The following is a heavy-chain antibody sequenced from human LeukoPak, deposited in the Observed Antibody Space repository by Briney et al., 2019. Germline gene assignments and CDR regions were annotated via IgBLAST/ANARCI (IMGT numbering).Heavy chain of an antibody. CDR2: IYPGDSDT. CDR1: GYSFTSYW. CDR3: ARHDDCSGGSCSIDY. Sequence: GESLKISCKGSGYSFTSYWIGWVRQMPGKGLEWMGIIYPGDSDTRYSPSFQGQVTISADKSISTAYLQWSSLKASDTAMYYCARHDDCSGGSCSIDYWGQGTLVTVSS. V-gene: IGHV5-51*01. D-gene: IGHD2-15*01. J-gene: IGHJ4*02.